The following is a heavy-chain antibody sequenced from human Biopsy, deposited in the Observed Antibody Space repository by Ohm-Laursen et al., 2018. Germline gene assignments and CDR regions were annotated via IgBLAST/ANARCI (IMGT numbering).Heavy chain of an antibody. CDR3: VRGYSSSWSGYLDH. Sequence: SLRLSCSASGFTFDDYVMHWVRQAPGKGLEWVSGISWDGGSEGYADSVKGRFTISRDNAKNSLFLQMNSLTTEDTALYYCVRGYSSSWSGYLDHWGQGTLVTVSS. CDR2: ISWDGGSE. V-gene: IGHV3-9*01. J-gene: IGHJ4*02. CDR1: GFTFDDYV. D-gene: IGHD3-3*01.